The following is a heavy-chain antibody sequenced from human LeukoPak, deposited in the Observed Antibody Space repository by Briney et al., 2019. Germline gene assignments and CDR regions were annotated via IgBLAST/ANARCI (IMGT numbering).Heavy chain of an antibody. CDR3: ARLSAPGYSSGWYEFDY. V-gene: IGHV4-39*01. Sequence: SETLSLTCTVSGGSISSSSYYWGWIRQPPGKGLEWIGSIYYSGSTYYNPSLKSRVTISVDTSRNQFSLKLSSVTAADTAVYYCARLSAPGYSSGWYEFDYWGQGTLVTVSS. D-gene: IGHD6-19*01. CDR1: GGSISSSSYY. J-gene: IGHJ4*02. CDR2: IYYSGST.